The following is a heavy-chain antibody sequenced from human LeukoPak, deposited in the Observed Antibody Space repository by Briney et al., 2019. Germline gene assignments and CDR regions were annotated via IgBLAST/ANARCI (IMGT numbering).Heavy chain of an antibody. Sequence: GGSLRLSCAASGFTFSSYAMSWVRQAPGKGLEWVSAISGSGGSTYYADSVKGRFTISRENCKNTLYLQMDSPRAEDTAVYYCAKDFVGAYCGGDCYTGYYYYGMDVWGQGTTVTVSS. CDR3: AKDFVGAYCGGDCYTGYYYYGMDV. CDR2: ISGSGGST. V-gene: IGHV3-23*01. J-gene: IGHJ6*02. CDR1: GFTFSSYA. D-gene: IGHD2-21*02.